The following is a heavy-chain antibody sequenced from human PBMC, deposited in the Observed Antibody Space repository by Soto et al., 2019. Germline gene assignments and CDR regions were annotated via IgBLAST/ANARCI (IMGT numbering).Heavy chain of an antibody. Sequence: ASVKVSCKASGYTFTSYGISWVRQAPGQGLEWMGWISAYNGNTNYAQKLQGRVAMTTDTSTSTAYMELRSLRSDDTAVYCCAREGYCSSTSCPDYYYYYGMDVWGQGTTVTVSS. CDR1: GYTFTSYG. CDR3: AREGYCSSTSCPDYYYYYGMDV. J-gene: IGHJ6*02. V-gene: IGHV1-18*01. D-gene: IGHD2-2*01. CDR2: ISAYNGNT.